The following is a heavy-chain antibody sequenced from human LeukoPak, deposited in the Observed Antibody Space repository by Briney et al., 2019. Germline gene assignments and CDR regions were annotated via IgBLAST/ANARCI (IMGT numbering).Heavy chain of an antibody. CDR1: GFVFSASY. CDR2: IKPDGSEK. V-gene: IGHV3-7*01. Sequence: GGSLRLSCAASGFVFSASYMSWVRKAPGKGLEWVATIKPDGSEKYHVDSVSGRFTISRDNTNDSLFLQMNSLRVDDTAVYYCVRGGTYWTVSWGQGTPVNVS. CDR3: VRGGTYWTVS. J-gene: IGHJ5*01.